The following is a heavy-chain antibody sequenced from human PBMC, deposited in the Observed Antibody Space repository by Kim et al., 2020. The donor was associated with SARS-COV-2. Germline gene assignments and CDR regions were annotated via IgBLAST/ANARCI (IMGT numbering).Heavy chain of an antibody. CDR2: ISNSGDAT. Sequence: GGSLRLSCAASGFTFSNYAMSWFRQASEKGLEWVSSISNSGDATNYADSVKGRFTISRDNSKNALFLQMNSLRAEDTAIYYCAKRGGSGVSMYSDYWGQGTLVTVSS. D-gene: IGHD3-10*02. J-gene: IGHJ4*02. V-gene: IGHV3-23*01. CDR1: GFTFSNYA. CDR3: AKRGGSGVSMYSDY.